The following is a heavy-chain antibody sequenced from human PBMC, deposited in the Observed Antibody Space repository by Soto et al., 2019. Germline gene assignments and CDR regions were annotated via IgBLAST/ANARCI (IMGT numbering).Heavy chain of an antibody. CDR1: GYTFTSYG. D-gene: IGHD1-7*01. Sequence: ASVKVSCKASGYTFTSYGISWVRQAPGQGFEWMGWISAYNGNTNYAQKLQGRVTMTTDTSTSTAYMELRSLRSDDTAVYYCARTGTTPFYYYGMDVWGQGTTVTVSS. J-gene: IGHJ6*02. CDR2: ISAYNGNT. CDR3: ARTGTTPFYYYGMDV. V-gene: IGHV1-18*01.